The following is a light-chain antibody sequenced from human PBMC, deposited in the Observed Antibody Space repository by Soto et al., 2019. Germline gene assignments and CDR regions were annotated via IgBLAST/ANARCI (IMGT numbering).Light chain of an antibody. CDR3: QQYNNWLWT. CDR2: GAS. J-gene: IGKJ1*01. Sequence: EIVMTQSPATLSVSPGERATLSCRASQNISSNLAWYQQKPGQAPRVLIDGASTRATGIPARFSGSGSGTEFTLTLSSLQSEDFALYYCQQYNNWLWTLGQWTKVEIK. V-gene: IGKV3-15*01. CDR1: QNISSN.